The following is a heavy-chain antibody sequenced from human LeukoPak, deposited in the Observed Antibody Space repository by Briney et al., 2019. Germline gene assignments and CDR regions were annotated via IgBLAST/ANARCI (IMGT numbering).Heavy chain of an antibody. Sequence: GGSLRLSCAASGFTFTSYSMSWVRQAPGKGLEWVSGTSDRGDYTYYADSVKGRFTISRDSSKNTLFLQMNSLRAEDTALYFCARKAQDYGHYPLDHWGQGTLVNVSS. D-gene: IGHD3-16*01. V-gene: IGHV3-23*01. CDR2: TSDRGDYT. CDR3: ARKAQDYGHYPLDH. J-gene: IGHJ1*01. CDR1: GFTFTSYS.